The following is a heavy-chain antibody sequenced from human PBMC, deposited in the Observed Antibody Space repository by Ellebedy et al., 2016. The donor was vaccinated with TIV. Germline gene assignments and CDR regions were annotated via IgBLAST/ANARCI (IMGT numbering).Heavy chain of an antibody. V-gene: IGHV1-2*02. D-gene: IGHD1-26*01. CDR2: INPNSGGT. CDR3: ARVGRAAGGMDV. J-gene: IGHJ6*02. CDR1: GYTFSGYY. Sequence: ASVKVSXKASGYTFSGYYMHWVRQAPGQGLEWMGWINPNSGGTKYAQKFQGRVTMTRDTSITTGYMEVSRLTSDDTAVYYCARVGRAAGGMDVWGRGTTVTVSS.